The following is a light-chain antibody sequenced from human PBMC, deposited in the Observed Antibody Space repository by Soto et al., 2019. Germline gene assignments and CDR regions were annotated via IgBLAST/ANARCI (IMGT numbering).Light chain of an antibody. Sequence: QSALAQPRSVSGSPGQSVAISCTGTTSDVGSYDYVSWYQQHPGKAPELIIFDVTKRPSGVPDRFSGSKSGNTASLTISGLLAEDEADYFCCSYAGDFYVFGSGTKVTVL. CDR3: CSYAGDFYV. CDR1: TSDVGSYDY. J-gene: IGLJ1*01. CDR2: DVT. V-gene: IGLV2-11*01.